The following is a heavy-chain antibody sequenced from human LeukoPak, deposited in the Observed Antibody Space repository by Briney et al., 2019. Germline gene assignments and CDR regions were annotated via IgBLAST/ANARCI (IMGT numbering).Heavy chain of an antibody. V-gene: IGHV3-23*01. CDR1: GFTFGDYV. Sequence: GGSLRLSCTASGFTFGDYVMSWVRQAPGRGLEWASAISGSGDITYYADSVKGRFTISRDNSKNTLYLQMNSLRADDTAVYYCARDPILSGYDFWGQGTLVTVSS. CDR3: ARDPILSGYDF. CDR2: ISGSGDIT. D-gene: IGHD5-12*01. J-gene: IGHJ4*02.